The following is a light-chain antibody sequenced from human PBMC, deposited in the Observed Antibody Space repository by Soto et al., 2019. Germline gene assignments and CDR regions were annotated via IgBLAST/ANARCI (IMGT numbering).Light chain of an antibody. CDR2: GTS. Sequence: TQSPSSLSASVGDRVTITCRASQGISAYLGWYQQKPGQAPRLLIYGTSSRATGIPDGFSGSGSGTDFTLTISRLEPEDFAVYYCQQYGNSPITFGQGTRLEIK. V-gene: IGKV3-20*01. J-gene: IGKJ5*01. CDR1: QGISAY. CDR3: QQYGNSPIT.